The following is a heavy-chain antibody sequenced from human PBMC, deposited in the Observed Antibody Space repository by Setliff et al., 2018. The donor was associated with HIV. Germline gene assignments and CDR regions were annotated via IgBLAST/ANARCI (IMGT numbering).Heavy chain of an antibody. V-gene: IGHV1-2*02. CDR1: GYTFTDYY. J-gene: IGHJ4*02. D-gene: IGHD6-19*01. CDR3: TRGTAVADTNTQPFKY. CDR2: INPKSGDT. Sequence: ASVKVSCKASGYTFTDYYIHWVRQAAGQGLGWMGWINPKSGDTKYGQSFQGRCTMTRDPSISTAYMNLSGLRSNDTAFYYCTRGTAVADTNTQPFKYWGQGALVTVSS.